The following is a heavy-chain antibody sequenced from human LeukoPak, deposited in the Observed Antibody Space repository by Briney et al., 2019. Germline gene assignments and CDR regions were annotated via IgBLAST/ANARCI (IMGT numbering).Heavy chain of an antibody. V-gene: IGHV4-34*01. J-gene: IGHJ4*02. CDR3: ASTTIFGVVIINY. D-gene: IGHD3-3*01. CDR1: GGSFSGYY. CDR2: INHSGST. Sequence: SETLSLTCAVYGGSFSGYYWSWIRQPPGKGLEWIGEINHSGSTNNNPSLKSRVTISVDTSKNQFSLKLSSVTAADTAVYYCASTTIFGVVIINYWGQGTLVTVSS.